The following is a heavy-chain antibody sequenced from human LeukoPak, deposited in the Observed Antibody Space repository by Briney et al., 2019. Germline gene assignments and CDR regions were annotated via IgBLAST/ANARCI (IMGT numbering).Heavy chain of an antibody. CDR2: MNPYTGKT. D-gene: IGHD3-22*01. Sequence: ASVKVSCKASGYTFTSFDINWVRQAAGQGLEWLGWMNPYTGKTGYAQKFQGRVTFTGDTSIRTAYMEVSSLTSEDTAVYYCARAPSPYYYDSSAYYSDYWGQGTLVTVSS. J-gene: IGHJ4*02. CDR3: ARAPSPYYYDSSAYYSDY. CDR1: GYTFTSFD. V-gene: IGHV1-8*03.